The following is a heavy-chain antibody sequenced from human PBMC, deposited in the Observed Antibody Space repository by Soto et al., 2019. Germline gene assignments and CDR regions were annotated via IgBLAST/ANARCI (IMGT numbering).Heavy chain of an antibody. CDR1: GFTFSSYA. Sequence: GGSLRLSCAASGFTFSSYAMHWVRQAPGKGLEWVAAISYDGSNIYYADSVKGRFTISRDNAKNSLYLQMNSLRAEDTAVYYCARGLYYYDSSGYYGNWGQGTLVTVSS. CDR2: ISYDGSNI. CDR3: ARGLYYYDSSGYYGN. J-gene: IGHJ4*02. D-gene: IGHD3-22*01. V-gene: IGHV3-30-3*01.